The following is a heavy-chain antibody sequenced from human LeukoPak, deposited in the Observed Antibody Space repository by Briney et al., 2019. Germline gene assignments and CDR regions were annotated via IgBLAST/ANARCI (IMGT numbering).Heavy chain of an antibody. Sequence: ASVKVSCKASGYTFTSYGISWVRQAPGQGLEWMGWIIAYNGNTNYAQKLQGRVTMTTDTSTSTAYMELRSLRSEDTAVYYCARGGRGSGSYSDFDYWGQGTLVTVSS. J-gene: IGHJ4*02. CDR1: GYTFTSYG. CDR3: ARGGRGSGSYSDFDY. CDR2: IIAYNGNT. V-gene: IGHV1-18*01. D-gene: IGHD3-10*01.